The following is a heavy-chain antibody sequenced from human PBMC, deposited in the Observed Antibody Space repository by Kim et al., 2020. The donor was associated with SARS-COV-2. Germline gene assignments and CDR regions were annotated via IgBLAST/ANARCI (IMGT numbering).Heavy chain of an antibody. J-gene: IGHJ4*02. CDR2: ISSSGGTT. D-gene: IGHD2-21*02. Sequence: GGSLRLSCAASGFTFTNYAMTWVRQTPGKGLEWVSAISSSGGTTYYADSVKGRFTISRDNSKNTLYVQMNSLTVEDTAVYYCAKDSVAVTAPLDHWGQGTLVTGSS. CDR1: GFTFTNYA. V-gene: IGHV3-23*01. CDR3: AKDSVAVTAPLDH.